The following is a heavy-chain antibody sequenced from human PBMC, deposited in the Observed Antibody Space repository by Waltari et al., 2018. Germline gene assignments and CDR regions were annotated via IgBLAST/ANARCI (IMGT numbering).Heavy chain of an antibody. V-gene: IGHV3-30*02. CDR1: GFPFSSYG. Sequence: QVQLVESGGGVVQPGGSLRLSCAASGFPFSSYGMHWVRQAPGKGLEWVAFIRYDGSNKYYADSVKGRFTISRDNSKNTLYLQMNSLRAEDTAVYYCAKEIETRYYYYYYMDVWGKGTTVTVSS. CDR2: IRYDGSNK. J-gene: IGHJ6*03. D-gene: IGHD1-1*01. CDR3: AKEIETRYYYYYYMDV.